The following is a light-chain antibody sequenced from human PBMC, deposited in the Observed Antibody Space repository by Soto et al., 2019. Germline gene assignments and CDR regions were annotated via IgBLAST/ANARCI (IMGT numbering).Light chain of an antibody. CDR2: AAS. CDR1: KTISNY. CDR3: QQSYSPPPIT. V-gene: IGKV1-39*01. Sequence: DIQITQTPSSLSASVGDRVTITCRLSKTISNYLNWYQKKPGKAPQLLIYAASTLQRGVPSRFSGSGSGTDFTLTIGSLQPEDSATYYCQQSYSPPPITFGQGTRLEIK. J-gene: IGKJ5*01.